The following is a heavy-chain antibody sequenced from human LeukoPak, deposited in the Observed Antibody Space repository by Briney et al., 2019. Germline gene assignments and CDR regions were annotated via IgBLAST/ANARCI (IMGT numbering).Heavy chain of an antibody. CDR2: TYYSGST. J-gene: IGHJ5*02. V-gene: IGHV4-39*07. D-gene: IGHD2-21*02. CDR3: ARAPIVVVTAIYNWFDP. Sequence: SETLSLTCTVSGGSISSSSYYWGWIRQPPGKGLEWIGSTYYSGSTYYNPSLKSRVTISVDTSKNQFSLKLSSVTAADTAVYYCARAPIVVVTAIYNWFDPWGQGTLVTVS. CDR1: GGSISSSSYY.